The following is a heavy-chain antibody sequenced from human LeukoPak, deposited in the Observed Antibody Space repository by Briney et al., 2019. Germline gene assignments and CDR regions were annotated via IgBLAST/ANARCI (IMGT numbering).Heavy chain of an antibody. Sequence: SQTLSLTCAISGDGVSSNSAAWTWIRQSPSRGLEWLGRTYYRSKWYNDYAVSVKSRITINPDTSKNQFSLQLNSVTPEDTAVYYCAREKAHYYDSSGYYSNWFDPWGQGTLVTVSS. CDR2: TYYRSKWYN. V-gene: IGHV6-1*01. D-gene: IGHD3-22*01. CDR3: AREKAHYYDSSGYYSNWFDP. CDR1: GDGVSSNSAA. J-gene: IGHJ5*02.